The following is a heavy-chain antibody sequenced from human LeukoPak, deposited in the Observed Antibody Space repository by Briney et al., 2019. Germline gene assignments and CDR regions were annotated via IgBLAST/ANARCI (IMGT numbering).Heavy chain of an antibody. CDR2: INPNSGGT. CDR1: GYTFTGYY. CDR3: ARLIYGDSPGYYFDY. V-gene: IGHV1-2*02. J-gene: IGHJ4*02. D-gene: IGHD4-17*01. Sequence: ASAKVSCKASGYTFTGYYMHWVRQAPGQGLEWMGWINPNSGGTNYAQKFQGRVTMTRDTSISTAYMELSRLRSDDTAVYYCARLIYGDSPGYYFDYWGQGTLVTVSS.